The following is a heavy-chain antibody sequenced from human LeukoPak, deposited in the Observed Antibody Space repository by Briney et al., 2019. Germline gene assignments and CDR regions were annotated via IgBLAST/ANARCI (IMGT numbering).Heavy chain of an antibody. Sequence: SETLSLTCTVSGGSIRSSSYFWGWIRRPPGKGLEWIGNIYYSGTTYYNPSLKSRVTISVDTSKNQLSLKLSSVTAADTAMYYCARVLKVDTAVILHFDIWGQGTLVTVSS. D-gene: IGHD5-18*01. J-gene: IGHJ4*02. V-gene: IGHV4-39*07. CDR3: ARVLKVDTAVILHFDI. CDR2: IYYSGTT. CDR1: GGSIRSSSYF.